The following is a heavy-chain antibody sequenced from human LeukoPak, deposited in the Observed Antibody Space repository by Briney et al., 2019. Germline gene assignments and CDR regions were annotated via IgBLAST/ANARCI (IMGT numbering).Heavy chain of an antibody. CDR2: VSGSGGSK. D-gene: IGHD3-10*01. V-gene: IGHV3-23*01. CDR1: GFTVSNNY. Sequence: PGGSLRLSCAASGFTVSNNYMSWVRQAPGKGVEWVSAVSGSGGSKYYADSVKGRFTISRDNSKNTLYLQMNSLRAEDTAVYYCAKDMYFYGSGSKAFDIWGQGTMVTVSS. J-gene: IGHJ3*02. CDR3: AKDMYFYGSGSKAFDI.